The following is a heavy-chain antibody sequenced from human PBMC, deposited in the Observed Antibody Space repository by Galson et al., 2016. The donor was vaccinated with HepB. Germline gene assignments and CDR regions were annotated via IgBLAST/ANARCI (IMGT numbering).Heavy chain of an antibody. V-gene: IGHV3-23*01. Sequence: SLRLSCAASGFTLSNYAMNWVRQAPGEGLEWVSAISGFGGSTYYSDSVKGRFTIPRDSSNTTLYLQMDSLRAEDTARYYCGKEGGFFGLLITPFVNWGQGTLVTV. D-gene: IGHD3/OR15-3a*01. CDR2: ISGFGGST. CDR1: GFTLSNYA. J-gene: IGHJ4*02. CDR3: GKEGGFFGLLITPFVN.